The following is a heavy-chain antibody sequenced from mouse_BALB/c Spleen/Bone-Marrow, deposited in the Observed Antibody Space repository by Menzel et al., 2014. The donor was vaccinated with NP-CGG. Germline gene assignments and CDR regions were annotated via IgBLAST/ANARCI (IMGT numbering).Heavy chain of an antibody. CDR1: GFNIKDTY. CDR3: ASYCYGSSYFAY. J-gene: IGHJ3*01. Sequence: EVKLMESGAELVKPGASVKLSCTASGFNIKDTYMHWVKQRPEQGLEWIGRIDPANGNTKYDPKFQGKATITADTSSNAAYLHLSSLTSEDTDVYYCASYCYGSSYFAYWGQGTLVTVSA. D-gene: IGHD1-1*01. V-gene: IGHV14-3*02. CDR2: IDPANGNT.